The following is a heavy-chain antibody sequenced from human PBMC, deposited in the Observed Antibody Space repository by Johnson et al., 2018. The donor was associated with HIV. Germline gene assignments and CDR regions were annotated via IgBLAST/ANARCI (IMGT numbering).Heavy chain of an antibody. CDR3: AKGGSLTQDAPFDI. D-gene: IGHD1-14*01. V-gene: IGHV3-11*04. CDR2: ISSSGGTI. CDR1: RFTFSDYY. Sequence: QEKLVESGGGLVKPGGSLRLSCAASRFTFSDYYMSWIRQTPGKGLEWVAYISSSGGTIYYADSVKGRFTISRDNSKNTLYLQMNSLRAEDTAVYYCAKGGSLTQDAPFDIWGQGTMVTVSS. J-gene: IGHJ3*02.